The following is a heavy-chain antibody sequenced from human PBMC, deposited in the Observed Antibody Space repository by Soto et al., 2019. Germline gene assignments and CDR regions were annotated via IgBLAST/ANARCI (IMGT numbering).Heavy chain of an antibody. CDR1: GYTFTGYY. CDR2: INPNSGGT. D-gene: IGHD3-10*01. V-gene: IGHV1-2*02. J-gene: IGHJ4*02. CDR3: ARDLMARGVIIASFGY. Sequence: ASVKVSCKASGYTFTGYYMHWVRQAPGQGLEWMGWINPNSGGTNYAQKFQGRVTMTRDTSISTAYMELSRLRSDDTAVYYCARDLMARGVIIASFGYWGQGTLVTVSS.